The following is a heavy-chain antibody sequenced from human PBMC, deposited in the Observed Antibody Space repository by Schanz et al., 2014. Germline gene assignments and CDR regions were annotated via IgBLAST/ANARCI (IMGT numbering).Heavy chain of an antibody. D-gene: IGHD3-10*01. CDR3: ATAEDASGSYGLPACGV. J-gene: IGHJ6*02. CDR2: LDLEDGEI. Sequence: QVQLVQSGAEVKKAGASVKVSCKVSGYTLSKLSIHWVRQAHGKGLEWMGGLDLEDGEIVYAEQLKGRVTMTEDTSTDTAYMELSSLRSQDTAVYYCATAEDASGSYGLPACGVWGQGTTVIVSS. CDR1: GYTLSKLS. V-gene: IGHV1-24*01.